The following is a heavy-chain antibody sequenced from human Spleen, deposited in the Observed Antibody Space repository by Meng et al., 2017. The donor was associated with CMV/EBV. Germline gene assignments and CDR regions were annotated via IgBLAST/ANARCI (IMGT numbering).Heavy chain of an antibody. J-gene: IGHJ4*02. CDR2: IYSGAST. V-gene: IGHV3-66*02. CDR3: ARAGEYYEGTGYGPVDF. D-gene: IGHD3-22*01. CDR1: GFTVSSKY. Sequence: GGSLRLSCAVSGFTVSSKYMTWVRQAPGKGLEWVSVIYSGASTYYADSVKGRLTISRDNSENTLYLQMNNLRAEDTAVYYCARAGEYYEGTGYGPVDFWGQGTLVTVSS.